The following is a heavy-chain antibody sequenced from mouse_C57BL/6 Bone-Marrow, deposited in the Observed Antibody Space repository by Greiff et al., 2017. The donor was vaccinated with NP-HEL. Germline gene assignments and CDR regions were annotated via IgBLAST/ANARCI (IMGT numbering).Heavy chain of an antibody. Sequence: EVMLVESGGGLVQPGGSLKLSCAASGFTFSDYYMYWVRQTPEKRLEWVAYISNGGGSTYYPDTVKGRFTISRDNAKNTLYLQMSRLKSEDTAMYYCARHPYYYGSNYAMDYWGQGTSVTVSS. J-gene: IGHJ4*01. CDR2: ISNGGGST. D-gene: IGHD1-1*01. CDR3: ARHPYYYGSNYAMDY. CDR1: GFTFSDYY. V-gene: IGHV5-12*01.